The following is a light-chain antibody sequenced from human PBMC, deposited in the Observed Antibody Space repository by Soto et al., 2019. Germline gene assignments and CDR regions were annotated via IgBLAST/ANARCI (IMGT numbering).Light chain of an antibody. CDR2: DAS. V-gene: IGKV1-33*01. CDR1: QDISNY. J-gene: IGKJ3*01. Sequence: DIQMTPSPSSLSASVGDRVTITCQASQDISNYLNWYQQKPGKAPKLLIYDASNLETGVPSRFSGSGSGTYFTFTISSLQPEDIATYYCQQYDNLPPFTFGPGTKVDIK. CDR3: QQYDNLPPFT.